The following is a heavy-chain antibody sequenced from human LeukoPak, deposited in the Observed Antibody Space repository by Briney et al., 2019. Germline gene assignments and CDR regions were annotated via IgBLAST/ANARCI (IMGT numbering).Heavy chain of an antibody. V-gene: IGHV4-34*01. CDR1: GGSFSGYY. CDR3: ARVLIWFGQLQNWFDP. D-gene: IGHD3-10*01. CDR2: INHSGST. J-gene: IGHJ5*02. Sequence: PSETLSLTCAVCGGSFSGYYWSWIRQPPGKGLEWIGEINHSGSTNYNPSLKSRVTISVDTSKNQFSLKLSSVTAADTAVYYCARVLIWFGQLQNWFDPWGPGTLVTVSS.